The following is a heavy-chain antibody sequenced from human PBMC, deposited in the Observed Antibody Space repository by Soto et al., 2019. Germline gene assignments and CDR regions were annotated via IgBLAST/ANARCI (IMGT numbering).Heavy chain of an antibody. CDR2: IKSKTEGGTT. D-gene: IGHD2-2*01. Sequence: GGSLRLSCAASGFTFTNAWMNWVRQAPGKGLEWVGRIKSKTEGGTTDYAAPVKGRFTISKEDSQNTLYLQLNSLKTEDTAVYYCTTDRAMSRHCDTSSCTDYWGQGTLVTVSS. CDR1: GFTFTNAW. J-gene: IGHJ4*02. V-gene: IGHV3-15*07. CDR3: TTDRAMSRHCDTSSCTDY.